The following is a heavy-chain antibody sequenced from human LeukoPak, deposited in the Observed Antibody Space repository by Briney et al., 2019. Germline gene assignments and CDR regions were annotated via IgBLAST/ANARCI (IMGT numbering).Heavy chain of an antibody. CDR1: GGSISSSTYY. CDR2: IYYGGST. D-gene: IGHD6-19*01. CDR3: ARTGLTGYSSGWYPAELDY. V-gene: IGHV4-39*01. Sequence: PSETLSLTCTVSGGSISSSTYYWGWVRQPPGKGLEWIGSIYYGGSTYYNPSLKNRVTISVDTSKNQFSLKLSSVTAADTAVYYCARTGLTGYSSGWYPAELDYWGQGTLVTVSS. J-gene: IGHJ4*02.